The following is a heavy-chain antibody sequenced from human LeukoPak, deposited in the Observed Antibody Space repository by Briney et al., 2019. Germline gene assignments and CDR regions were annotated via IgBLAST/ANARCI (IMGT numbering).Heavy chain of an antibody. CDR1: QFTFNGSW. J-gene: IGHJ4*02. Sequence: PGGSLRLSCADSQFTFNGSWMNWVRQAPGKGLEWVANMDPTGSQKRYVDSVRGRFTISKDNPGASLYLDMHSLRAEDTAIYYCAIWTSGNHWGQGTLVTVSS. D-gene: IGHD1-1*01. V-gene: IGHV3-7*01. CDR2: MDPTGSQK. CDR3: AIWTSGNH.